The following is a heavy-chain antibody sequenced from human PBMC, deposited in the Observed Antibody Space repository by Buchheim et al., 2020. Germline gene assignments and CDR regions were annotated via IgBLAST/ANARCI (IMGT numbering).Heavy chain of an antibody. Sequence: QVQLVESGGGVVQPGRSLRLSCAASEFTFRSYGMHWVRQAPGKGLEWVAVISYDGSNKYYADSVKGRFTISRDNSKNTLYLQMNSLRAEDTAVYYCANDFWSGYYFDYWGQGTL. CDR3: ANDFWSGYYFDY. CDR1: EFTFRSYG. V-gene: IGHV3-30*18. D-gene: IGHD3-3*01. CDR2: ISYDGSNK. J-gene: IGHJ4*02.